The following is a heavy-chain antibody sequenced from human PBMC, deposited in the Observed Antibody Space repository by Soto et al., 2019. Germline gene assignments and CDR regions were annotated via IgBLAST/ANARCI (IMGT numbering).Heavy chain of an antibody. V-gene: IGHV1-2*02. CDR1: GYTFTDYY. Sequence: DSVKVSCKASGYTFTDYYMHWVRQAPGQGLEWVGWINPNSGGTNYAQKLQGRVTMTSDTSISTAYMELSSLRSDDTAVYYCARDRRYGGSYYDFDSWGPGTLVTVAS. D-gene: IGHD1-26*01. CDR3: ARDRRYGGSYYDFDS. J-gene: IGHJ4*02. CDR2: INPNSGGT.